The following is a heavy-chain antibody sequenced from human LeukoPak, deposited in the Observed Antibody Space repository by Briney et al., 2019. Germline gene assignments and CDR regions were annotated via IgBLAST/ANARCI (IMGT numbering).Heavy chain of an antibody. J-gene: IGHJ4*02. CDR1: GFTFSSYE. V-gene: IGHV3-48*03. Sequence: GGSLRLSCAASGFTFSSYEMNWVRQAPGKGLEWVSYISSSGSIIYYADSVKGRFTISRDNAKNSLYLQMNSLRAEDTAVYYCAREGRYSYGYGDFDYWGQGTLVTVSS. CDR3: AREGRYSYGYGDFDY. CDR2: ISSSGSII. D-gene: IGHD5-18*01.